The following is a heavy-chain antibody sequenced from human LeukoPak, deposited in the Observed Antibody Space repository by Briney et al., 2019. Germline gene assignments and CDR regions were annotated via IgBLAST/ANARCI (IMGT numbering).Heavy chain of an antibody. CDR3: ASLIRGREYSNSEVDY. V-gene: IGHV1-2*02. J-gene: IGHJ4*02. Sequence: GASVKVSCKASGYTFIGYYMHWVRQAPGQGLEWMGWINPNSGGTNYAQKFQGRVTMTRDTSISTAYMELSRLRSDDTAVYYCASLIRGREYSNSEVDYWGQGTLVTVPS. CDR1: GYTFIGYY. D-gene: IGHD6-6*01. CDR2: INPNSGGT.